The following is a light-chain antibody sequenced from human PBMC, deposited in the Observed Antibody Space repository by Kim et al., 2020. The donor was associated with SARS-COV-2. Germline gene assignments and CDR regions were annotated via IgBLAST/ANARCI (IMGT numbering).Light chain of an antibody. V-gene: IGLV6-57*03. Sequence: GKTVTSSCTRNSGSIASNYAQWYQQRPDSAPNIGIYENKYRPSGVPERFSGSSDSSCYSASLTFSGRRTEVEGVYYCQSDDRYSNVFGGGTQLTVL. CDR2: ENK. CDR3: QSDDRYSNV. CDR1: SGSIASNY. J-gene: IGLJ3*02.